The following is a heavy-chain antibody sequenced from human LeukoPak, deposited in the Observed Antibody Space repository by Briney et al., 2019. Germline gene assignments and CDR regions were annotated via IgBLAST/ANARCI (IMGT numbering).Heavy chain of an antibody. V-gene: IGHV1-24*01. Sequence: ASVKVSCKVSGYTLTELSMHWVRQAPGKGLEWMGGFDPEDGETIYAQKFQGRVTMTEDTSTDTAYMELSSLRSEDTAVYYCATVAFDTVTTGGWLDYWGQGTLVTVSP. CDR1: GYTLTELS. J-gene: IGHJ4*02. D-gene: IGHD4-17*01. CDR3: ATVAFDTVTTGGWLDY. CDR2: FDPEDGET.